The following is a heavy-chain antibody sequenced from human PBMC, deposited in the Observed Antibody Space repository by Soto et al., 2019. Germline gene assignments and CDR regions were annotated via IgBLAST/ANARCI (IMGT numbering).Heavy chain of an antibody. Sequence: EVQLLESGGGLVQPGGSLRLSCAASGFTFSSFAMNWVRQAPGKGLEWVSTISGSGGSTYYADSVKGRFTISRDNSKNTLYLQMNSLRAEDTAVYYCAKSLTGGYYYDSSAYYDAFDIWGQGTMVTVSS. J-gene: IGHJ3*02. CDR2: ISGSGGST. CDR3: AKSLTGGYYYDSSAYYDAFDI. CDR1: GFTFSSFA. D-gene: IGHD3-22*01. V-gene: IGHV3-23*01.